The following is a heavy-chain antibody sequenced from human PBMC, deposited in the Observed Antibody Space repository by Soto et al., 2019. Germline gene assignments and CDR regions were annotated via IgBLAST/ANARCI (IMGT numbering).Heavy chain of an antibody. CDR2: IYYSGST. Sequence: PSETLSLTCTVSGGSISSGDYYWSWIRQPPGKGLEWIGYIYYSGSTYYNPSLKSRVTISVDTSKNQFSLKLSSVTAADTAVYYCARARPRRNYDFWSGYPYFDYWGQGTLVTVSS. CDR1: GGSISSGDYY. CDR3: ARARPRRNYDFWSGYPYFDY. V-gene: IGHV4-30-4*01. D-gene: IGHD3-3*01. J-gene: IGHJ4*02.